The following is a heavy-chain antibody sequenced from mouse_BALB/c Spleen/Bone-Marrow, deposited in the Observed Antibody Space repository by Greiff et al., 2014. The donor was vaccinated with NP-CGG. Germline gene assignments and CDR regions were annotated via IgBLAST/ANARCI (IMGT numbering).Heavy chain of an antibody. V-gene: IGHV5-12-1*01. CDR1: GFAFSSYD. CDR3: ARLRPRDAMDY. Sequence: VQLKESGGGLVKPGGSLKLSCAASGFAFSSYDMSWVRQTPEKRLEWVAYISRGGGSTYYPDTVQGRFTISRDNAKNTLYLQMSSLKADDTAKYCGARLRPRDAMDYWGQGTSVTVSS. CDR2: ISRGGGST. J-gene: IGHJ4*01.